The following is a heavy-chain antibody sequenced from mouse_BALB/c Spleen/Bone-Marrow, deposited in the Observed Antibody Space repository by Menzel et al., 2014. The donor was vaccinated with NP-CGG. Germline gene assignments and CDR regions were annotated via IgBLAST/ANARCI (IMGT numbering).Heavy chain of an antibody. CDR2: ISNGGGST. J-gene: IGHJ3*01. CDR1: GFTFSDYY. D-gene: IGHD2-14*01. V-gene: IGHV5-12*02. CDR3: ARGLYYRPFAY. Sequence: EVKLMESGGGLVQPGGSLKLPCATSGFTFSDYYMYWVRQTPEKRLEWVAYISNGGGSTYYPDTVKGRFTISRDNAKNTLYLQMSRLKSEDTAMYYCARGLYYRPFAYWGQRTLVTVSA.